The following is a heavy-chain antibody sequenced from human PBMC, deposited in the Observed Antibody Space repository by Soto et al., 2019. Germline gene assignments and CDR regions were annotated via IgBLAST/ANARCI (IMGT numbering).Heavy chain of an antibody. V-gene: IGHV6-1*01. CDR3: ARDLCSGGSCYVGY. J-gene: IGHJ4*02. CDR2: TYYRSKWYN. CDR1: GGSVSSNSAA. D-gene: IGHD2-15*01. Sequence: SQTLSITCAISGGSVSSNSAAWNWIRQSPSRGLEWLGRTYYRSKWYNDYAVSVKSRITINPDTSKNQFSLQLNSVTPEDTAVYYCARDLCSGGSCYVGYWAQGTLVTVSS.